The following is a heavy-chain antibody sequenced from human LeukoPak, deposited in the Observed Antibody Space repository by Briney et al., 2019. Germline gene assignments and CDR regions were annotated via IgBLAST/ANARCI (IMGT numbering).Heavy chain of an antibody. V-gene: IGHV3-21*01. D-gene: IGHD4-23*01. J-gene: IGHJ4*02. Sequence: PGGSLRLSCAASGFTFSNYNMNWVRQAPGKGLEGVSSITSSSRYIYYADSVKGRFTISRDNAKNSLYLQMNSLRAEDTALYYCARGYGGNWYYFDSWGRGTMVTVSS. CDR3: ARGYGGNWYYFDS. CDR1: GFTFSNYN. CDR2: ITSSSRYI.